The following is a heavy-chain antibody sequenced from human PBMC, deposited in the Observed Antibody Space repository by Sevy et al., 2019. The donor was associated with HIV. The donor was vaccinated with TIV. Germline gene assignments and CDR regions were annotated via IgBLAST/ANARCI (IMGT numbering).Heavy chain of an antibody. Sequence: ASVKVSCKASGGTFSNYALSWVRQAPGQGLEWMGGIIPIFGKTNFAQTFQGRVTLTADESRSTAYMELSSLKSADTAVYYCARTPLLSIPGTTDVYFDNWGQGTLVTVSS. CDR1: GGTFSNYA. V-gene: IGHV1-69*13. J-gene: IGHJ4*02. CDR3: ARTPLLSIPGTTDVYFDN. D-gene: IGHD4-4*01. CDR2: IIPIFGKT.